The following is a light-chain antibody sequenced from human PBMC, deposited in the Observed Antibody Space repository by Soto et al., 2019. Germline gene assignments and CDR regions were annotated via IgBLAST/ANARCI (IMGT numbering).Light chain of an antibody. CDR2: GAS. CDR1: QSISSD. CDR3: QQYGSSGT. V-gene: IGKV3-20*01. J-gene: IGKJ1*01. Sequence: EKVMTQSPATLSVSPGERATLSCRASQSISSDVAWYQQKPGQAPRLLIYGASNRATGIPDRFSGSGSGTDFTLTISRLEPEDFAVYYCQQYGSSGTFGQGTKVDIK.